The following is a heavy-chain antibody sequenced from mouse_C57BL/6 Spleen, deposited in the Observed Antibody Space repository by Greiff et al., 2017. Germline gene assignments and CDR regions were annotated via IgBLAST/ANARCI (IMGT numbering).Heavy chain of an antibody. D-gene: IGHD1-1*01. Sequence: EVQLVESGGGLVKPGGSLKLSCAASGFTFSDYGMHWVRPAPGKALEWLGFIRNKANGYTTEYSASVKGRFTISRDNYQSILYLQMNALRAEDSATYYCARGTVLYFDYWGQGTTLTVSS. V-gene: IGHV7-3*01. J-gene: IGHJ2*01. CDR1: GFTFSDYG. CDR2: IRNKANGYTT. CDR3: ARGTVLYFDY.